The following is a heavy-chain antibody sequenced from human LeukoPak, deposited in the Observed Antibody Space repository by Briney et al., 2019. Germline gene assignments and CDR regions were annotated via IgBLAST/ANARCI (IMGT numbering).Heavy chain of an antibody. Sequence: AGGSLRLSCAASGFIFSNYAMNWVRQAPGKGLEWVSAISGSGGRTYYADSVKGRFTISRDNSKNTLYLQMNSLKTEDTGVYYCTRNSVYLDYWGQGTLVTVSS. V-gene: IGHV3-23*01. J-gene: IGHJ4*02. CDR2: ISGSGGRT. CDR3: TRNSVYLDY. CDR1: GFIFSNYA.